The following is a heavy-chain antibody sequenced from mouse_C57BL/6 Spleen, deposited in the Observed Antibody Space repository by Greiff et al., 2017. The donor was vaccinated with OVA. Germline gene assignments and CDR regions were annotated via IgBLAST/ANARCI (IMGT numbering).Heavy chain of an antibody. V-gene: IGHV1-5*01. CDR1: GYTFTSYW. Sequence: VHVKQSGTVLARPGASVKMSCKTSGYTFTSYWMHWVKQRPGQGLEWIGAIYPGNSDTSYNQKFKGKAKLTAVTSASTAYMELSSLTNEDSAVYYCTSESRLLRSAWFAYWGQGTLVTVSA. D-gene: IGHD1-1*01. J-gene: IGHJ3*01. CDR2: IYPGNSDT. CDR3: TSESRLLRSAWFAY.